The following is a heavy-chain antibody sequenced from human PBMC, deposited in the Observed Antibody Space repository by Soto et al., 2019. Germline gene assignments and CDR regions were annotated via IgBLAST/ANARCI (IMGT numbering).Heavy chain of an antibody. J-gene: IGHJ5*02. Sequence: PSETLSLTCTVSGFSISSGYYWGWIRQPPGEGLEWIGSVYDGGNSYYNLSLKSRVSISIDTSKNQFSLKLNSVTAADTAVYYCARTGTVSSGYYYAWFHPWGQGTRVTVSS. V-gene: IGHV4-38-2*02. D-gene: IGHD3-22*01. CDR3: ARTGTVSSGYYYAWFHP. CDR2: VYDGGNS. CDR1: GFSISSGYY.